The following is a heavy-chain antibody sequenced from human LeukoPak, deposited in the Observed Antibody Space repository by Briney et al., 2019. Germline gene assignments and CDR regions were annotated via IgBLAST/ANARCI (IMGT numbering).Heavy chain of an antibody. D-gene: IGHD6-6*01. CDR2: ISGSGGST. CDR1: GLTLSSYA. CDR3: AKYSWAARPWRFDY. V-gene: IGHV3-23*01. J-gene: IGHJ4*02. Sequence: PGGSLRLSCATSGLTLSSYAMSWVRQAPGKGLEWVSAISGSGGSTYYADSVKGRFTISRDNSKNTLYLQMNSLRAEDTAVYYCAKYSWAARPWRFDYWGQGTLVTVSS.